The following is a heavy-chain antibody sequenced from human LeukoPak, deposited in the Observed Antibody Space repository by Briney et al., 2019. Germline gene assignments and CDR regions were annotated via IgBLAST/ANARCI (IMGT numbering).Heavy chain of an antibody. Sequence: GGSVRLFCAASGFTVSSNYMVWVRQAPGKGLECVSVIYSGGNTYYADSVKGRFTISRDNSKNTLYLQMNSLRAEDTALYYCARSSQEYAHKELVYWGQGTLVTVSS. V-gene: IGHV3-53*01. CDR2: IYSGGNT. CDR3: ARSSQEYAHKELVY. J-gene: IGHJ4*02. D-gene: IGHD2-2*01. CDR1: GFTVSSNY.